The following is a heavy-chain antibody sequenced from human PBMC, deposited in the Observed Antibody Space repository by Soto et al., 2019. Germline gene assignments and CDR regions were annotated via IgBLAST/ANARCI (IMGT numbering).Heavy chain of an antibody. V-gene: IGHV1-69*02. CDR2: IIPILGIA. J-gene: IGHJ2*01. CDR1: GGTFSSYT. Sequence: QVQLVQSGAEVKKPGSSVKVSCKASGGTFSSYTISWVRQAPGQGLEWRGRIIPILGIANYAQKFQGRVTITADKSTSTAYMELSSLRSEDTAVYYCARIPAGQQLVCYFDLWGRGTLVTVSS. D-gene: IGHD6-13*01. CDR3: ARIPAGQQLVCYFDL.